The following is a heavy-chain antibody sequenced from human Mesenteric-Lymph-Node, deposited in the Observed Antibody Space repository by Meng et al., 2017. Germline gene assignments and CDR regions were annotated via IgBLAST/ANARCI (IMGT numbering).Heavy chain of an antibody. Sequence: GESLKISCAVSGFTFRSYWMSWVRQAPGKGLEWVANIKQDGSEKYYVDSVKGRFTISREDAKNSLYLQMNSLSAGDTAIYFCVKEDREAAGGHWLQPLDSWGQGTLVTVSS. CDR1: GFTFRSYW. V-gene: IGHV3-7*01. D-gene: IGHD5-24*01. J-gene: IGHJ4*02. CDR3: VKEDREAAGGHWLQPLDS. CDR2: IKQDGSEK.